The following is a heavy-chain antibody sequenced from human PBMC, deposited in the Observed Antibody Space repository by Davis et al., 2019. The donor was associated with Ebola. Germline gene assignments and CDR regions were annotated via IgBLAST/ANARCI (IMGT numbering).Heavy chain of an antibody. V-gene: IGHV1-69*13. J-gene: IGHJ4*02. Sequence: SVKVSCKASGGTFSSYGISWVRQAPGQGLDWMGGIIPVSGVPKYAQDFQGRVTLTADESTSTAYMELTNLRSDDTAVDYCAREVGETKLDQWGQGTLVTVSS. CDR3: AREVGETKLDQ. CDR2: IIPVSGVP. D-gene: IGHD1-26*01. CDR1: GGTFSSYG.